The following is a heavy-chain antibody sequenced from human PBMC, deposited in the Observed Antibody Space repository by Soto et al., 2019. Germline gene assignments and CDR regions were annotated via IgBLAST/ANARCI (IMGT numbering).Heavy chain of an antibody. CDR2: ISYDGSNK. CDR3: AKDHNVGSSGSPFDY. CDR1: GFTFSSYG. D-gene: IGHD6-25*01. Sequence: QVQLVESGGGVVQPGRSLRLSCAASGFTFSSYGMHWVRQAPGTGLEWVAVISYDGSNKYYADSVKGRFTISRDNSKNTLYLQMNSLRAEDTAVYYCAKDHNVGSSGSPFDYWGQGTLVTVSS. J-gene: IGHJ4*02. V-gene: IGHV3-30*18.